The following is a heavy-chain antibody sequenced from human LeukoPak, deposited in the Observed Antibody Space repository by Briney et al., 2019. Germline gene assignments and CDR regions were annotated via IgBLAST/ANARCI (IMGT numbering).Heavy chain of an antibody. CDR3: ASGPGGFDH. D-gene: IGHD3-16*01. CDR2: IWYDGSNK. J-gene: IGHJ4*02. CDR1: GFTFSSYG. Sequence: GGSLRLSCAASGFTFSSYGMHWVRQAPGKGLEWVAVIWYDGSNKYYADSVKGRFTISRDNSKNTLYLQMNSLRAEDTAVYYCASGPGGFDHWGQGTLVTVSS. V-gene: IGHV3-33*01.